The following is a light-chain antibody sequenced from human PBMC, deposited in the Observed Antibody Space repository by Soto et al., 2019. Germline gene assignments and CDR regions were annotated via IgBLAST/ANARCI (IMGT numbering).Light chain of an antibody. J-gene: IGLJ2*01. CDR2: DSN. CDR3: FTWDSSLRSGV. CDR1: SSNIGNNY. Sequence: QSVLTRPPSVSAAPGQKVSISCSGSSSNIGNNYVSWYQQVPGTAPKLLIYDSNKRPSGIPDRFSGSKSGTSATLGITGRLTGDEADHYCFTWDSSLRSGVFGRGTKLTVL. V-gene: IGLV1-51*01.